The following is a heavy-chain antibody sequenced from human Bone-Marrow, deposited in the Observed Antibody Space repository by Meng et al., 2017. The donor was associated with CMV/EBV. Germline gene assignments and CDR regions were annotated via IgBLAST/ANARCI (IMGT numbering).Heavy chain of an antibody. V-gene: IGHV1-69*05. CDR2: IIPIFGTA. J-gene: IGHJ6*02. Sequence: SVKVSCKASGGTFSSYAISWVRQAPGQGLEWMGGIIPIFGTANYEQKFQGRVTITTDESTSTAYMELSSLRSEDTAVYYCATSRGGVPAAHYYYYGMDVWGQGTTVTVSS. D-gene: IGHD2-2*01. CDR1: GGTFSSYA. CDR3: ATSRGGVPAAHYYYYGMDV.